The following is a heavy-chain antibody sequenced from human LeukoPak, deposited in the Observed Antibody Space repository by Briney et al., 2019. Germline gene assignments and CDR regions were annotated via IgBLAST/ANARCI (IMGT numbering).Heavy chain of an antibody. CDR2: IYSGGSA. V-gene: IGHV4-59*01. Sequence: SETLSLTCTGSVCSISRYYWSWIRQPPARELEGMGNIYSGGSANYNPSLKSRVTISVDTSKNHFSLKMTSMTAADTAVYYCARLAGGSGLDYWGQGTLVTVSS. CDR1: VCSISRYY. J-gene: IGHJ4*02. CDR3: ARLAGGSGLDY. D-gene: IGHD6-19*01.